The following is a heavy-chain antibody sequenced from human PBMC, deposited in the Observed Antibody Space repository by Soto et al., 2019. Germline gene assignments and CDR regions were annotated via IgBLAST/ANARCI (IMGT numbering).Heavy chain of an antibody. CDR1: GGTFSSYR. J-gene: IGHJ4*02. V-gene: IGHV1-69*13. Sequence: SVKVSCKASGGTFSSYRINWVRQAPGQGLEWVGGIVPIYRTADYAQKFQGRVTITADESARTSYMELRSLKPQDTAVYYCVRDSGAKLSSSWGQGTLVTSPQ. CDR3: VRDSGAKLSSS. D-gene: IGHD6-13*01. CDR2: IVPIYRTA.